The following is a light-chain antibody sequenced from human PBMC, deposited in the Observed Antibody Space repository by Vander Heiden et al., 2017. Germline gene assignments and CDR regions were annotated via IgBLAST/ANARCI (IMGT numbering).Light chain of an antibody. CDR2: AAS. Sequence: AIWMTQSPSLLSASTGDRVTISCRMSQGLRSYLAWYQQKPGKAPELLIYAASNLPRGVPSRCSGSGSGKDFTLTISGLQSEDFATYYCQQDDSFAFTFGGGTKVEIK. CDR3: QQDDSFAFT. CDR1: QGLRSY. J-gene: IGKJ4*01. V-gene: IGKV1D-8*02.